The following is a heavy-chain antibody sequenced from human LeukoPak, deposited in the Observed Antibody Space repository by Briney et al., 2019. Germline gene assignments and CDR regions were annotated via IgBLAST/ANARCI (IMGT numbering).Heavy chain of an antibody. D-gene: IGHD3-10*01. CDR1: GGTFSSYA. J-gene: IGHJ4*02. V-gene: IGHV1-2*02. CDR2: INPNSGGT. Sequence: ASVKVSCKASGGTFSSYAISWVRQAPGQGLEWMGWINPNSGGTNYAQKFQGRVTMTRDTSISTAYMELSRLRSDDTAVYYCARDSGSVLLWFGESPQSYYFDYWGQGTLVTVSS. CDR3: ARDSGSVLLWFGESPQSYYFDY.